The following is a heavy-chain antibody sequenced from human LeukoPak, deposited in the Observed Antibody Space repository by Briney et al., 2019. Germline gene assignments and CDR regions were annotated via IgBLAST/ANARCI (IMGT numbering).Heavy chain of an antibody. CDR2: IYYSGST. J-gene: IGHJ4*02. V-gene: IGHV4-39*07. Sequence: SETLSLTCTVSGGSISSSSYYWGWIRQPPGKGLEWIGSIYYSGSTYYNPPLKSRVTISVDTSKNQFSLKLSSVTAADTAVYYCASGRSRITIFGVISLFDYWGQGTLVTVSS. CDR1: GGSISSSSYY. CDR3: ASGRSRITIFGVISLFDY. D-gene: IGHD3-3*01.